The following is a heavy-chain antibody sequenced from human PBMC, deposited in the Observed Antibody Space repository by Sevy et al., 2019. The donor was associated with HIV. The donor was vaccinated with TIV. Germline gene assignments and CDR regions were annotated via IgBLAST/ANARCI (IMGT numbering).Heavy chain of an antibody. J-gene: IGHJ4*02. V-gene: IGHV3-48*02. D-gene: IGHD3-10*01. CDR1: GFSFSTYS. CDR2: ISSSSSAI. CDR3: ARDSRGSGTDFDY. Sequence: GGCLRLSCAASGFSFSTYSMNWVRQAPGKGLEWVSYISSSSSAIQYADSVKGRFTISRDNAKNSLYLQMNSLRDEDTAMYYCARDSRGSGTDFDYWGQGTLVTVSS.